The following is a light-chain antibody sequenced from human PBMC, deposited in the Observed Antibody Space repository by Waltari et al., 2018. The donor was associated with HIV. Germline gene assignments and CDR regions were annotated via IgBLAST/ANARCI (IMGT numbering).Light chain of an antibody. J-gene: IGKJ3*01. CDR3: QQYSSAPFT. CDR1: QGISNY. CDR2: DAS. V-gene: IGKV1-27*01. Sequence: DIQMTQSPSSLSASVGDRVTITCRASQGISNYLVWYQQRPGKRPKLLIYDASTLQSGVPSRFRGSGSGTDFTLTISSLQPEDVASYYCQQYSSAPFTFGPGTKVGIK.